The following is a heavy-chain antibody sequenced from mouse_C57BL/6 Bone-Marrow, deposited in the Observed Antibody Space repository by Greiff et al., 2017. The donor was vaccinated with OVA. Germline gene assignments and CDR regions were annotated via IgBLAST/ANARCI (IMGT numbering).Heavy chain of an antibody. CDR1: GFSFNTYA. CDR3: VRQRYGNPFAY. J-gene: IGHJ3*01. V-gene: IGHV10-1*01. Sequence: DVQLVESGGGLVQPKGSLKLSCAASGFSFNTYAMNWVRQAPGKGLEWVARIRSKSNNYATYYADSVKDRFTISRDDSESMLYLQMNNLKTEDTAMYYCVRQRYGNPFAYWGQGTLVTVSA. CDR2: IRSKSNNYAT. D-gene: IGHD2-10*02.